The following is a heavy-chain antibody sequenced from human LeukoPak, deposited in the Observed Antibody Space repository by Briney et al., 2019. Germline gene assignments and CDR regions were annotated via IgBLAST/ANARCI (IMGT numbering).Heavy chain of an antibody. CDR3: AVASPDRPFDY. CDR2: LYYSGST. Sequence: PSETLSLTCTVSGGSIRSYYWSWIRQPPGKGLEWIGHLYYSGSTNYNPSLKSRVAISVDTSKNQFSLNLRSVTAADTAVYYCAVASPDRPFDYWGQGTLVTVSS. J-gene: IGHJ4*02. CDR1: GGSIRSYY. D-gene: IGHD2-15*01. V-gene: IGHV4-59*08.